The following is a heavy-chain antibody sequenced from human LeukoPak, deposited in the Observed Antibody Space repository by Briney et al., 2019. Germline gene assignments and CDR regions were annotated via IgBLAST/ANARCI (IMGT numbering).Heavy chain of an antibody. V-gene: IGHV3-53*01. Sequence: GSLRLSCVASGIIGRNNYMTWVRQVPGKGLEWVSVIYNGGSIYYGDSVKGRFTISRDNAKNSLYLQMSNLRAEDTAVYFCARGGGLDVWGQGATVTVSS. D-gene: IGHD3-16*01. J-gene: IGHJ6*02. CDR2: IYNGGSI. CDR1: GIIGRNNY. CDR3: ARGGGLDV.